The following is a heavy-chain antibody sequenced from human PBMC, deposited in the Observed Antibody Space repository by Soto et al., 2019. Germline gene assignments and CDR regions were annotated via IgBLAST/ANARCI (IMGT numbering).Heavy chain of an antibody. J-gene: IGHJ6*02. Sequence: AASVKVSCKASGFTFTSSAVQWVRQARGQRLEWIGWIVVGSGNTNYAQKFQERVTITRDMSTSTAYMELSSLRSEDTAVYYCGGSGSSATFYGNDDRGQGTMVTDPS. CDR1: GFTFTSSA. V-gene: IGHV1-58*01. CDR2: IVVGSGNT. D-gene: IGHD3-10*01. CDR3: GGSGSSATFYGNDD.